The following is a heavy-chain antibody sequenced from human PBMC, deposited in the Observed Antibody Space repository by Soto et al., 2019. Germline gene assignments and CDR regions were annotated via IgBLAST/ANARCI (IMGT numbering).Heavy chain of an antibody. CDR2: ISYDGSKK. CDR3: AKDLLTYCGGDCYSYYYYGMDV. Sequence: QVQLVESGGGVVQPGRSLRLSCTASGFTFSSYGMHWVRQAPGKGLEWVAVISYDGSKKYYADSVKGRFTISRDNSKNXXYXQXXSLRAEDTAVYYCAKDLLTYCGGDCYSYYYYGMDVWGQGTTVTVSS. V-gene: IGHV3-30*18. J-gene: IGHJ6*02. D-gene: IGHD2-21*02. CDR1: GFTFSSYG.